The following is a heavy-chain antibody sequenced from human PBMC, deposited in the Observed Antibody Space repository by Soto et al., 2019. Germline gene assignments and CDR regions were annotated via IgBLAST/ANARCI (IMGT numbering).Heavy chain of an antibody. CDR2: IYYSGST. J-gene: IGHJ6*02. D-gene: IGHD6-13*01. CDR1: GGSISSSSYY. Sequence: QLQLQESGPGLVKPSETLSLTCTVCGGSISSSSYYWGWIRQPPGKGLEWIGSIYYSGSTYYNPSLKSRVTISVDTSKNQFSLKLSSVTAADTAVYYCARHFDPQQLVRVYYYYGMDVWGQGTTVTVSS. CDR3: ARHFDPQQLVRVYYYYGMDV. V-gene: IGHV4-39*01.